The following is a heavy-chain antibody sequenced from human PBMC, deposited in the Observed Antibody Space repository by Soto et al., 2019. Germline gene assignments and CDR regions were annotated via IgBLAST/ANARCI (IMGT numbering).Heavy chain of an antibody. D-gene: IGHD1-1*01. CDR3: ARGKGMEENYYYYGMDI. Sequence: ASVKVSCKASGYTFSTYAMHWVRQAPGQSLEWMGWITGGTGQTRYSQRFQDRVTITRDTSAKTTYMDLTSLRSEDTAVYYCARGKGMEENYYYYGMDIWGQGNTVTVSS. CDR2: ITGGTGQT. CDR1: GYTFSTYA. J-gene: IGHJ6*02. V-gene: IGHV1-3*01.